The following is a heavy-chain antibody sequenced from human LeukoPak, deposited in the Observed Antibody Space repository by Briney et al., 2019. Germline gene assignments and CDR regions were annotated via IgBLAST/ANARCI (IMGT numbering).Heavy chain of an antibody. D-gene: IGHD3-10*01. V-gene: IGHV1-18*01. CDR2: INANNGNT. Sequence: ASVKVSRKASGYTFTSYGITWVRQAPGQGLEWMGWINANNGNTNYAQKFQGRVTMTTDTSTSTAYMELRSLASDDTAVYYCARDSAYVGSYTVDYWGQGTLVTVSS. J-gene: IGHJ4*02. CDR1: GYTFTSYG. CDR3: ARDSAYVGSYTVDY.